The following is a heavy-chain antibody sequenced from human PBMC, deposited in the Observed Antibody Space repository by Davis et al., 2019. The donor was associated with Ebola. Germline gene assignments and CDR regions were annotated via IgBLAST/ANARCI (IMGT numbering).Heavy chain of an antibody. D-gene: IGHD1-26*01. J-gene: IGHJ4*02. V-gene: IGHV3-7*01. Sequence: ESLKISCAASGFTFSSYWMSWVRQAPGKGLEWVANIKQDGSEKYYVDSVKGRFTISRDNAKNSLYLQMNSLRAEDTAVYYCASVVVGATIHWGQGTLVTVSS. CDR1: GFTFSSYW. CDR3: ASVVVGATIH. CDR2: IKQDGSEK.